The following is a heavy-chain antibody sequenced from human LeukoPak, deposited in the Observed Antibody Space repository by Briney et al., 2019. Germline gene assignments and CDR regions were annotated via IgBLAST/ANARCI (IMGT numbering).Heavy chain of an antibody. Sequence: PSETLSLTCAVSGGSISSGGYSWSWIRQPPGKGLEWIEYIYHSGSTYYNPSLKSRVTISVDRSKNQFSLKLSSVTAADTAVYYCAREVDYGDLYPTKSGRYFDYWGQGTLVTVSS. CDR2: IYHSGST. CDR1: GGSISSGGYS. J-gene: IGHJ4*02. V-gene: IGHV4-30-2*01. CDR3: AREVDYGDLYPTKSGRYFDY. D-gene: IGHD4-17*01.